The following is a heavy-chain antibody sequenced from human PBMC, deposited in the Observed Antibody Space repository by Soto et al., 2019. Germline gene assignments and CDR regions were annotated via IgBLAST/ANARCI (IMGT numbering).Heavy chain of an antibody. D-gene: IGHD2-21*02. CDR3: ARELAYCGGDCPHYYYYGMDV. CDR2: INPNSGGT. J-gene: IGHJ6*02. Sequence: GASVKVSCKASGYTFTGYYMHWVRQAPGQGLEWMGWINPNSGGTNYAQKFQGWVTMTRDTSISTAYMELSRLRSDDTAVYYCARELAYCGGDCPHYYYYGMDVWG. CDR1: GYTFTGYY. V-gene: IGHV1-2*04.